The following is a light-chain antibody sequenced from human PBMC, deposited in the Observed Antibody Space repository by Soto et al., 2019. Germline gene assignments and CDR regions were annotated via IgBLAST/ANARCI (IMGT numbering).Light chain of an antibody. V-gene: IGLV2-14*01. CDR2: DVS. CDR1: SSDVGGYNY. Sequence: QSALTQPASVSVSPGQSITISCTGTSSDVGGYNYVSWYQQHPGKAPQLMIYDVSNRPSGVSNRFSGSKSGNTASLTISGLLAEDEADYYCSSYTSSSTLVVVGGGTKLTVL. CDR3: SSYTSSSTLVV. J-gene: IGLJ2*01.